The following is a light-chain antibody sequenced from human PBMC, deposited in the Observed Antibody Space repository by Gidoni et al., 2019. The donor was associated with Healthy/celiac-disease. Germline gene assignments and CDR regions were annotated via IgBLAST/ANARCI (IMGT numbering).Light chain of an antibody. CDR3: QQSYSTPLVT. Sequence: DLQMTQSTSSLSASVGDRVTITCRASQSIISYLNWYQQKPGKAPKLLIYAASSLQSGVPSRFSGSGSGTDFTLTISSLQPEDFATYYCQQSYSTPLVTFGGGTKVEIK. J-gene: IGKJ4*01. CDR2: AAS. CDR1: QSIISY. V-gene: IGKV1-39*01.